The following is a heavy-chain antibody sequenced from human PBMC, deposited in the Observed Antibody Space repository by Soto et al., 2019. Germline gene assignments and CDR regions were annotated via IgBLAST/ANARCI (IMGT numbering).Heavy chain of an antibody. V-gene: IGHV4-31*03. CDR2: IYYSGST. Sequence: QVQLQESGPGLVKPSQTLSLTCTVSGGSISSGGYYWSWIRQHPGKGLEWIGYIYYSGSTYYNPSLKSRVTRSVDASKNQFSLKLSSVTAADTAVYYCARKPCSGGSCYSGEFDPWGQGTLVTVSS. D-gene: IGHD2-15*01. CDR1: GGSISSGGYY. J-gene: IGHJ5*02. CDR3: ARKPCSGGSCYSGEFDP.